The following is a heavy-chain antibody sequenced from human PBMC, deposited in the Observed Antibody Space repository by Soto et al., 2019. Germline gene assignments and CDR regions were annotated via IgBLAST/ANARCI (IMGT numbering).Heavy chain of an antibody. Sequence: QPGGSLRLSCAASGFTFSSYAMHWVRQAPGKGLEWVAVISYDGSNKYYADSVKDRFTISRDNSKNTLYLQMNSLRAEDTAVYYCARDKAYSSSWGYSSGWYGGIDYWGQGTLVTVSS. CDR2: ISYDGSNK. CDR3: ARDKAYSSSWGYSSGWYGGIDY. CDR1: GFTFSSYA. D-gene: IGHD6-19*01. J-gene: IGHJ4*02. V-gene: IGHV3-30-3*01.